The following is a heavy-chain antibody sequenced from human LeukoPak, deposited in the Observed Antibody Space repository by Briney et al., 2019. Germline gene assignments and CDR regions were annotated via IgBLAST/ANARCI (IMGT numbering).Heavy chain of an antibody. CDR1: GFTFSSYS. J-gene: IGHJ4*02. CDR3: ARDRGTNGFDY. D-gene: IGHD2-8*01. V-gene: IGHV3-33*08. CDR2: IWYDGGNK. Sequence: PGGSLRLSCAASGFTFSSYSMNWVRQAPGKGLEWVAVIWYDGGNKYYADSVKGRFTISRDNSKNTLYLQMNSLRAEDTAVYYCARDRGTNGFDYWGQGTLVTVSS.